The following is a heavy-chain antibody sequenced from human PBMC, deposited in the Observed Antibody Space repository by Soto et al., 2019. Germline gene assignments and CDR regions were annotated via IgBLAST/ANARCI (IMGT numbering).Heavy chain of an antibody. Sequence: QVQLVQSGAEVKEPGSSVKVSCKTSGGTFTTSSFVWVRQGPGQGLEWVGGIIPIFSKTNLAPKFQGRVTFTADESTRTVYMELSSLRSEDTAIYYCATDVVRSTGGDSWGQGTLVIVSS. D-gene: IGHD7-27*01. V-gene: IGHV1-69*01. CDR1: GGTFTTSS. CDR2: IIPIFSKT. J-gene: IGHJ4*02. CDR3: ATDVVRSTGGDS.